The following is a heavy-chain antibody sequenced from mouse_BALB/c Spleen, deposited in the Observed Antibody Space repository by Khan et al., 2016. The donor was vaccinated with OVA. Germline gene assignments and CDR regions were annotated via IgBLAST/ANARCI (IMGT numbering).Heavy chain of an antibody. CDR1: GYSFTGYF. CDR2: INPHIGET. J-gene: IGHJ2*01. Sequence: VQLQQPGPELVKPGASVKISCKASGYSFTGYFMNWVMQSHGKSLEWIGRINPHIGETFYNQKFKGKATLTVDESSSTAHMVLRSLASEDSAVYYCTRIYRSDFDYWGQGTTLTVSS. D-gene: IGHD1-1*01. V-gene: IGHV1-20*02. CDR3: TRIYRSDFDY.